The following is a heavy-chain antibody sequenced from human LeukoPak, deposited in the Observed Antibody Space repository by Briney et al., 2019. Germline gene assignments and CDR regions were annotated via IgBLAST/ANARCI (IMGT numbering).Heavy chain of an antibody. CDR1: GFTFSDNA. CDR2: ISASDGTI. V-gene: IGHV3-23*01. CDR3: AKATMIIGGFDY. J-gene: IGHJ4*02. Sequence: GGSLRLSCAASGFTFSDNAMSWVRQAPGKGLEWVSAISASDGTIYYADSVKGRFIISRDNSKNTLYLQMHSLRAEDTAVYYCAKATMIIGGFDYWGQGTLVTVSS. D-gene: IGHD3-22*01.